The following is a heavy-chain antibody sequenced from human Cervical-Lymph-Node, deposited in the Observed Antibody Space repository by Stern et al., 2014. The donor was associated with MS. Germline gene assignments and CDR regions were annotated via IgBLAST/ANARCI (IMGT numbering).Heavy chain of an antibody. CDR2: INAGHGNT. V-gene: IGHV1-3*01. CDR1: GYTFTSYA. Sequence: QVQLVQSGAEVKKPGASVKVSCKASGYTFTSYAMHWVRQAPGQRLEWMGWINAGHGNTKYSQKFQGRVTITRDTSASTAYMELSSLRSEDTAVYYCARNRVWGGTDYWGQGTLVTVSS. D-gene: IGHD3-16*01. CDR3: ARNRVWGGTDY. J-gene: IGHJ4*02.